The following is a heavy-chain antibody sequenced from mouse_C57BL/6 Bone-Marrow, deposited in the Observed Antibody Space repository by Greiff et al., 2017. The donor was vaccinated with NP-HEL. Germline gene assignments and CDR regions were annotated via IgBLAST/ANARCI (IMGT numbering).Heavy chain of an antibody. Sequence: QVQLKQSGAELARPGASVKLSCKASGYTFTSYGISWVKQRTGQGLEWIGEIYPRSGNTYYNEKFNGKATLTADKSSSTAYMELRSLTSEDSAVYFCARLRGYYYGFDYWGQGTTLTVSS. CDR1: GYTFTSYG. CDR2: IYPRSGNT. D-gene: IGHD1-1*01. V-gene: IGHV1-81*01. CDR3: ARLRGYYYGFDY. J-gene: IGHJ2*01.